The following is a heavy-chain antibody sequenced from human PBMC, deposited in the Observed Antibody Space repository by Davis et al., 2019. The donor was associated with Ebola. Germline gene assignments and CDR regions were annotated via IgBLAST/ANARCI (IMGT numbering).Heavy chain of an antibody. Sequence: GGSLRLSCAASGFTFSAYGMHWVRQAPGKGLEWVAFISYDGNNKYYADSVKGRFTISRDSSENTLYLQMNSLRTEDTAVYYCARDPRRFREFYYYYYGMDVWGQGTTVTVSS. CDR3: ARDPRRFREFYYYYYGMDV. CDR2: ISYDGNNK. D-gene: IGHD3-10*01. V-gene: IGHV3-30*03. J-gene: IGHJ6*02. CDR1: GFTFSAYG.